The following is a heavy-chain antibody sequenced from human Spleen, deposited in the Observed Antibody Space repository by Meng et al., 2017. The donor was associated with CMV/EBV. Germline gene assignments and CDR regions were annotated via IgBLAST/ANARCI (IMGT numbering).Heavy chain of an antibody. V-gene: IGHV3-23*01. CDR2: ISGSGGST. J-gene: IGHJ4*02. CDR1: GFTFSTYA. Sequence: GGSLRLSCAASGFTFSTYAMSWVRQAPGKGLEWVSAISGSGGSTNYAASVKGRFTISRDNSKNTLYLQMNSLRAEDTAVYYCAKGVTFYYDRAYCDSWGQGALVTVSS. D-gene: IGHD3-22*01. CDR3: AKGVTFYYDRAYCDS.